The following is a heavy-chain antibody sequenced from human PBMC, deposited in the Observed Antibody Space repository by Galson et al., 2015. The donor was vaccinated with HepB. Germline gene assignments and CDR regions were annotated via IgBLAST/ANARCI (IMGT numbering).Heavy chain of an antibody. D-gene: IGHD2-2*01. V-gene: IGHV3-23*01. Sequence: SLRLSCAASGFTFSTYAMSWVRQAPGKGLIFVSGISAGGATTYYADSVKGRFTISRDNSKKMVYLEMSSLRGEDTAIYYCAKLGVVPDATGASGLRRRYFDYWGQGNQVTVSS. CDR2: ISAGGATT. J-gene: IGHJ4*02. CDR3: AKLGVVPDATGASGLRRRYFDY. CDR1: GFTFSTYA.